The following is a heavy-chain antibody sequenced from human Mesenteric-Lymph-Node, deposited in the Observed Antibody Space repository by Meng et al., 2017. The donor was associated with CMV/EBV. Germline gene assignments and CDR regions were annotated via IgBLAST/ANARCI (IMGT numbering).Heavy chain of an antibody. CDR2: IYSCGST. D-gene: IGHD2-21*01. CDR3: ARGAYCGGDYYSKYYYYYYGMDV. Sequence: GESLKISCAASGFTVSSNYMSWVRQAPGKGLEWVSVIYSCGSTYYADSVKGRFTISRDSAKNSLYLQMNSLRAEDTAVYYCARGAYCGGDYYSKYYYYYYGMDVWGQGTTVTVSS. V-gene: IGHV3-66*03. J-gene: IGHJ6*02. CDR1: GFTVSSNY.